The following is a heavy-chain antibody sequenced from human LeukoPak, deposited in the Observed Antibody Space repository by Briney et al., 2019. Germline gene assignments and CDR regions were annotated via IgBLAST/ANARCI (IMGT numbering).Heavy chain of an antibody. CDR3: ARERGGLGSGYHFDY. D-gene: IGHD3-3*01. CDR1: GGTFISYA. V-gene: IGHV1-69*05. Sequence: SVKVSCKGSGGTFISYAISWVRQAPGQGGEWMGGIITIFGTANYAQKFQARVTITTDESTSTAYMELSSLRSEDTAVYYCARERGGLGSGYHFDYWGQGTLVTVSS. J-gene: IGHJ4*02. CDR2: IITIFGTA.